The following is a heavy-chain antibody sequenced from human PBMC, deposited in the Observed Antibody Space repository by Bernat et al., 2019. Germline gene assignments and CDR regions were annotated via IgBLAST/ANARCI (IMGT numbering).Heavy chain of an antibody. D-gene: IGHD1-26*01. CDR3: ITTKDYYMDV. V-gene: IGHV3-73*02. Sequence: VQLVESGGGLVQPGGSLKLSCAASGFTVSGSAMHWVRQASGRGLEWVGRIRNKTNNYATAYGASVKGRFTISRDDSKNTAYLQMNGLKTEDTAVYYCITTKDYYMDVWGKGTTVTVSS. J-gene: IGHJ6*03. CDR1: GFTVSGSA. CDR2: IRNKTNNYAT.